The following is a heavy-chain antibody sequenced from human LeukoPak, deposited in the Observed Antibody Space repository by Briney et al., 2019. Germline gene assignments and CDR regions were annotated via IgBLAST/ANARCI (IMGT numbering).Heavy chain of an antibody. J-gene: IGHJ4*02. D-gene: IGHD7-27*01. Sequence: PGGSLTLSCVASGFTFNNAWMNWVHRAPGKGLKWVGRIKRKTDDGTRDYAAPVKGRFTVSRDDSKSTVFLQMNSLKTKDTGVYYCTAGLGKSDFDYWGQGTLVTVSS. CDR1: GFTFNNAW. V-gene: IGHV3-15*01. CDR3: TAGLGKSDFDY. CDR2: IKRKTDDGTR.